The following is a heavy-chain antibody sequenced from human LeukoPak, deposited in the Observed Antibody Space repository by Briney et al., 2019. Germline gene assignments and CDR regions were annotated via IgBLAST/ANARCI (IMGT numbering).Heavy chain of an antibody. V-gene: IGHV3-7*04. CDR3: ARGARNWFDP. CDR1: GFTFSDYW. CDR2: IKQDGSEK. Sequence: PGGSLRLSCAASGFTFSDYWMRWVRQAPGKGLEWVANIKQDGSEKYYVDSVKGRFTVSRDNAKNLLYLQMNSLRAEDTAVYHCARGARNWFDPWGQGTLVTVSS. J-gene: IGHJ5*02.